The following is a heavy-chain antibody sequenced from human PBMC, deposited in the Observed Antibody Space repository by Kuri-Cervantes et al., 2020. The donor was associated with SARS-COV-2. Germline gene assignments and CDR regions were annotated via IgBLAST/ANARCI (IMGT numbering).Heavy chain of an antibody. D-gene: IGHD5-12*01. CDR2: INHSGST. CDR3: ARGYSGYDYRTLHYYYHLDV. Sequence: ESLKISCAVYGGSFSGYYWSWIRQPPGKGLEWIGEINHSGSTNYSPSLKSRVTVSIDMSKNQFFLNLTSVTAADSAIYYCARGYSGYDYRTLHYYYHLDVWGKGTTVTVSS. CDR1: GGSFSGYY. V-gene: IGHV4-34*01. J-gene: IGHJ6*03.